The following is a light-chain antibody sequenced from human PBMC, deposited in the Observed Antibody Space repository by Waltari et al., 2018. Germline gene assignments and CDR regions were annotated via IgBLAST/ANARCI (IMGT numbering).Light chain of an antibody. CDR1: QNIDTY. J-gene: IGKJ1*01. Sequence: DIQMNQSPSSLSASVGDRVTIACRASQNIDTYLNWYQQKPGKAPSLLIYTASNLQSGVPSRFSGSGSGTDFTLTISSLQPEDFATYYCQQSYGTPRTFGQGTKVEIK. CDR3: QQSYGTPRT. CDR2: TAS. V-gene: IGKV1-39*01.